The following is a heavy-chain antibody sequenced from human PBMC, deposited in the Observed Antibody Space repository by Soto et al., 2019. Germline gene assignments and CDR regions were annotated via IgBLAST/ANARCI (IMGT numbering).Heavy chain of an antibody. V-gene: IGHV1-69*12. D-gene: IGHD6-19*01. Sequence: QVQLVQSGAEVKRPGTSVKVSCKASGGPLGSYSITWVRQAPGQGLEWMGGTIPMSGAANYAQKFQGRIIITADVFTNTVHMELRSLTFDDTADYYCARGKRIWQWSRNYYCRMDVWGQGTTVIVSS. J-gene: IGHJ6*02. CDR1: GGPLGSYS. CDR2: TIPMSGAA. CDR3: ARGKRIWQWSRNYYCRMDV.